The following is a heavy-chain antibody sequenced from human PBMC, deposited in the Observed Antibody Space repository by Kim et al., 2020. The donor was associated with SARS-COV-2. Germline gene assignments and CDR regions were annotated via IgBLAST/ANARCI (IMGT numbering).Heavy chain of an antibody. CDR3: ARDQVTAWILYYYGMDV. D-gene: IGHD5-18*01. CDR1: GYTFTSYA. V-gene: IGHV1-3*01. J-gene: IGHJ6*02. CDR2: INAGNGNT. Sequence: ASVKVSCKASGYTFTSYAMHWVRQAPGQRLEWMGWINAGNGNTKYSQKFQGRVTITRDTSASTAYMELSSLRSEDTAVYYCARDQVTAWILYYYGMDVWGQGTTVTVSS.